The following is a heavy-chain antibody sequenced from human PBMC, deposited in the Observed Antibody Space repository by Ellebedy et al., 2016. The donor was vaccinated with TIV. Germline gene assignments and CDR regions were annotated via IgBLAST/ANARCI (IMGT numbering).Heavy chain of an antibody. CDR2: IASDGIEK. CDR3: ARGGRKTSYFWQY. V-gene: IGHV3-7*03. D-gene: IGHD1-14*01. Sequence: PGGSLRLSCAASGLVFSDYCMTWLRVSPGKGPEWVATIASDGIEKSYADSVKGRFTVSSDNTENSMYLQMNSLKADDTGVYYCARGGRKTSYFWQYWGQGTPLTVSP. CDR1: GLVFSDYC. J-gene: IGHJ4*02.